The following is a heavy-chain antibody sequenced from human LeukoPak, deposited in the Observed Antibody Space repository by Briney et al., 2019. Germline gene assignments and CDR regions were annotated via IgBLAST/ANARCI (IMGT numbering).Heavy chain of an antibody. V-gene: IGHV3-21*01. CDR3: ARGKNYFDF. J-gene: IGHJ4*02. CDR1: GFPFSNHA. Sequence: PGGSLRLSCAASGFPFSNHAMSWVRQPPGKGLEWVSAISNGNTYYADSVKGRFTISRDNAKNSLYLQMNSLRAEDTAVYYCARGKNYFDFWGQGTLVTVSS. CDR2: ISNGNT.